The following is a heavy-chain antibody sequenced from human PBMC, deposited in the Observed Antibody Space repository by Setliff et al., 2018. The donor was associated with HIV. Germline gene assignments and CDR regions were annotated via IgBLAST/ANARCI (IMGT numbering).Heavy chain of an antibody. Sequence: ASVKVSCKASGYTFTSYDINWVRQATGQGLEWMGRINPNSCGTNYAQRFRGRVTMTRDTSISTAYLELNGLRSDDSSMYYCARQLSNSLDYWGQGTLVTVSS. CDR3: ARQLSNSLDY. J-gene: IGHJ4*02. D-gene: IGHD7-27*01. CDR2: INPNSCGT. V-gene: IGHV1-2*06. CDR1: GYTFTSYD.